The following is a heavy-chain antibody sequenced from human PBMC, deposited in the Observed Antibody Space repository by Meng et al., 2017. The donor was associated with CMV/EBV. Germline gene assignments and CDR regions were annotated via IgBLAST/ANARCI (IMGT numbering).Heavy chain of an antibody. CDR2: INHSGST. D-gene: IGHD3-22*01. Sequence: ESLKISCAVYGGSFSGYYWSWIRQPPGKGLEWIGEINHSGSTNYNPSLKSRVTISVDTSKNQFSLKLSSVTAADTAVYYCARVAEGYYYDSSGYRPPFDYWAREPWSPSPQ. CDR1: GGSFSGYY. J-gene: IGHJ4*02. V-gene: IGHV4-34*01. CDR3: ARVAEGYYYDSSGYRPPFDY.